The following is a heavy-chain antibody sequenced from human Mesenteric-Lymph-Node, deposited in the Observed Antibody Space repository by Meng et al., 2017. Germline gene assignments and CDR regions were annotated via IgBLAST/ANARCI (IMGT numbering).Heavy chain of an antibody. D-gene: IGHD5-12*01. V-gene: IGHV3-48*03. CDR1: GFTFSSYE. J-gene: IGHJ6*02. Sequence: GESLKISCAASGFTFSSYEMNWVRQAPGKGLEWVSYISSSGSTIYYADSVKGRFTISRDNAKNSLYLQMNSLRAEDTAVYYCARAHLRRGPGHYYYYGMDVWGQGTTVTVSS. CDR2: ISSSGSTI. CDR3: ARAHLRRGPGHYYYYGMDV.